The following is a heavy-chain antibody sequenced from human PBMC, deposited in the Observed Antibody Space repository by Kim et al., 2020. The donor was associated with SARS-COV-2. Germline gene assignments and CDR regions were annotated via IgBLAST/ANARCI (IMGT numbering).Heavy chain of an antibody. D-gene: IGHD6-13*01. V-gene: IGHV4-4*07. Sequence: SETLSLTCNVSGGSISTYFWSWIRQPAGKGLEWIGHISTTGSTSYNPPLKSRVTMSVDMSKNEFSLKVNSVTAADTAVYYCARGIAALNQFDHWGQGTLVTVSS. CDR3: ARGIAALNQFDH. J-gene: IGHJ4*02. CDR2: ISTTGST. CDR1: GGSISTYF.